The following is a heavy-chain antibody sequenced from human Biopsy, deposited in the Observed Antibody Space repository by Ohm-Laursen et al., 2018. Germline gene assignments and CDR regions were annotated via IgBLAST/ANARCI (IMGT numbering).Heavy chain of an antibody. V-gene: IGHV3-11*01. Sequence: SLRLSCSAPGFTFSDYYISWVRQAPGQGLEWLSYISRSGSIIDYADSVKGRFTISRDNAQNTLYLQMNSLRADDTAVYYCARDWGGDYGGNIDYYYFYGMDVWGQGTTVTVSS. CDR2: ISRSGSII. J-gene: IGHJ6*02. D-gene: IGHD4-23*01. CDR3: ARDWGGDYGGNIDYYYFYGMDV. CDR1: GFTFSDYY.